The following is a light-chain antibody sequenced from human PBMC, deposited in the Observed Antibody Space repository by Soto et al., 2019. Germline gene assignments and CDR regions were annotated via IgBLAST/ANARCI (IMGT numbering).Light chain of an antibody. J-gene: IGKJ4*01. CDR3: QQAYRTPLT. CDR2: ATF. CDR1: ERISSH. Sequence: DIQMTQSPSSLSASVGDTVTITCRASERISSHLNWYQQQPGKAPKLLIYATFNVHSGVPSRFCGSGSGTDFTLAITSLQPEDFATYCCQQAYRTPLTFGGGTKLDIK. V-gene: IGKV1-39*01.